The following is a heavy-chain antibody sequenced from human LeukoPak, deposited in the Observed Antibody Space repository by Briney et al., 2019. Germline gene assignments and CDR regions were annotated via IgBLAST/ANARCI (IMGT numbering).Heavy chain of an antibody. CDR1: GGSININTYY. D-gene: IGHD5-12*01. CDR3: ARDLRGSGYD. CDR2: IYYSGST. J-gene: IGHJ4*02. Sequence: SETLSLTCTVSGGSININTYYWGWLRQPPGKGLEWFGRIYYSGSTYYNPSLKSRVTISVDTSKNQFSLKLSAVTAADTAVYYCARDLRGSGYDWGQGTLVTVSS. V-gene: IGHV4-39*07.